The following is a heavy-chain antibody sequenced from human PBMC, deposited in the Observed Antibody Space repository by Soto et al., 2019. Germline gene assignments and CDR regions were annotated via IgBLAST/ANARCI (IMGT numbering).Heavy chain of an antibody. CDR2: IKSNFDGGAI. J-gene: IGHJ4*02. V-gene: IGHV3-15*07. CDR3: TTGSEDRDY. D-gene: IGHD3-22*01. CDR1: DLSFSHAW. Sequence: EVQLVESGGALIKPGGSLRLSCVVSDLSFSHAWMNWVRQAPGKGLEWVGRIKSNFDGGAIDYAAPVKGRFTISRDDSKNTLYLQMNSLKTEDTAVYYCTTGSEDRDYWGQGTLVTVSS.